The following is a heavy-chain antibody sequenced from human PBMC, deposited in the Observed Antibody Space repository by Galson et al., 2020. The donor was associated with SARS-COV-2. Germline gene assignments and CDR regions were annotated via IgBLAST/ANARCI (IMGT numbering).Heavy chain of an antibody. V-gene: IGHV3-23*01. D-gene: IGHD1-26*01. CDR2: ISGPSTST. J-gene: IGHJ3*01. CDR1: GFTFSNFA. CDR3: AKAGASYLGDAFDV. Sequence: GESLKISCAASGFTFSNFAMSWVRQAPGKGPKWVSSISGPSTSTYYADSVNGRFTISRDNSKSTLYLQVDIVQAEDTALYYCAKAGASYLGDAFDVWGKGTMVTVSS.